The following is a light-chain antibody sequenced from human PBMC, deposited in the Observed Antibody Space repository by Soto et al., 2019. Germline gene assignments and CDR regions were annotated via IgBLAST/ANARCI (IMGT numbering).Light chain of an antibody. V-gene: IGKV4-1*01. CDR1: QSVLYRSNNKNY. CDR3: QPYYNIPWT. CDR2: WAS. J-gene: IGKJ1*01. Sequence: DIVLTQFPDSLAVSPGERATINCKSSQSVLYRSNNKNYLAWYQQKPGQPPKLLIYWASTRESGVPDRFSGSGSGTDFTLTISSLQAEDVAIYYCQPYYNIPWTFGQGSKVEIK.